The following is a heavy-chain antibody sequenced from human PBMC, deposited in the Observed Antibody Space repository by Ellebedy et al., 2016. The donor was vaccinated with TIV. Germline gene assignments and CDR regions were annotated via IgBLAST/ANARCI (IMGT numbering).Heavy chain of an antibody. CDR2: IIPIFGTA. D-gene: IGHD3-22*01. CDR3: ARDYYDSSGSDYGMDV. V-gene: IGHV1-69*13. J-gene: IGHJ6*02. CDR1: GGTFSNYG. Sequence: AASVKVSCKASGGTFSNYGISWVRQAPGQGLEWMGGIIPIFGTANYAQKLQGRVTITADESTFTACMELSSLRSEDTAVYYCARDYYDSSGSDYGMDVWGQGTTVTVSS.